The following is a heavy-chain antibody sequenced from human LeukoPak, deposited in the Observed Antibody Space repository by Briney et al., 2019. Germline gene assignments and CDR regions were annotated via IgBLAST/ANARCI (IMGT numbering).Heavy chain of an antibody. V-gene: IGHV3-23*01. CDR1: GFTFSSYA. D-gene: IGHD6-19*01. Sequence: GGSLRLSCAASGFTFSSYAMSWVRQAPGKGLEWVSAIGGSGGSTYYADSVKGRFSVSRDNSKNTLYLHMSSLRTEDSAIYYCARDYFTAVAGSGSYFDYWGQGTLVTVSS. CDR3: ARDYFTAVAGSGSYFDY. CDR2: IGGSGGST. J-gene: IGHJ4*02.